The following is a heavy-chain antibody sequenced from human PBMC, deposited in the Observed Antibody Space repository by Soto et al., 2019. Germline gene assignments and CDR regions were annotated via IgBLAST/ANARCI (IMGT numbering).Heavy chain of an antibody. CDR3: ARDRRGITIFGVVPEENWFDP. Sequence: SETLSLTCTVSGGSISSGGYYWSWIRQHPGKGLEWIGYVYYSGSTYYNPSLKSRVTISVDTSKNQFSLKLSSVTAADTAVYYCARDRRGITIFGVVPEENWFDPWGQGTLVTVSS. D-gene: IGHD3-3*01. J-gene: IGHJ5*02. V-gene: IGHV4-31*03. CDR1: GGSISSGGYY. CDR2: VYYSGST.